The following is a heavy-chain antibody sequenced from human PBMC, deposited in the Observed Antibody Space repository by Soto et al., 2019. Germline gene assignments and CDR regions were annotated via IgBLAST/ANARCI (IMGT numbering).Heavy chain of an antibody. J-gene: IGHJ5*02. CDR1: SASLGDHY. CDR2: VHPSGST. CDR3: ARSPAYGDYANLDT. D-gene: IGHD4-17*01. Sequence: SETLSLTCAVFSASLGDHYWAWIRQSPDKGLEWIGEVHPSGSTDYNPSLKSRLTMSVDTSKNQFSLKLNLTSVTAADTAVYYCARSPAYGDYANLDTWGQGTLVTVSS. V-gene: IGHV4-34*01.